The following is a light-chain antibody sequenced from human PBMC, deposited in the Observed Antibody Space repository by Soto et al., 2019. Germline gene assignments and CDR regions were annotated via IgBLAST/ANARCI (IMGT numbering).Light chain of an antibody. J-gene: IGKJ3*01. Sequence: EIVMTQSPATLSVSPGERATLSCRASQSVSSNLAWYQQKPGQAPRLLIYGASSSATGTPARFSGSGSGTDFTLTISSLQSEDFAVYYCQQYNNWPPFTFGPGTKVD. CDR3: QQYNNWPPFT. CDR2: GAS. CDR1: QSVSSN. V-gene: IGKV3-15*01.